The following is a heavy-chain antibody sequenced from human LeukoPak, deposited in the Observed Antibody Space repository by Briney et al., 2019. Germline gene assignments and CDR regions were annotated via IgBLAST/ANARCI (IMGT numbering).Heavy chain of an antibody. CDR3: ARSGYSYGFDY. D-gene: IGHD5-18*01. CDR2: ISYSGTT. CDR1: GGSITSDDYH. J-gene: IGHJ4*02. Sequence: SETLPLTCTVSGGSITSDDYHWTWIRQPPGKGLEWIGHISYSGTTYYNPSLKTRLTISLDTSRDQFSLKLSSVTAADTAVYYCARSGYSYGFDYWGQGALVTVSS. V-gene: IGHV4-30-4*08.